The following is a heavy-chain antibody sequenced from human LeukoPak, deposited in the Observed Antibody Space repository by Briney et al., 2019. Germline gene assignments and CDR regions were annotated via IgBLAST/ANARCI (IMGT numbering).Heavy chain of an antibody. V-gene: IGHV1-46*01. Sequence: GASVKVSCKASGYTFTSYHMHWVQQAPGQGLEWMGKINLSGGSTTYAQKFQGRVTVTRDTSTSTVYMELSSLRSEDTAVYYCARDYVDDIPMIKDYWGQGTLVTVSS. J-gene: IGHJ4*02. CDR3: ARDYVDDIPMIKDY. D-gene: IGHD2-8*01. CDR2: INLSGGST. CDR1: GYTFTSYH.